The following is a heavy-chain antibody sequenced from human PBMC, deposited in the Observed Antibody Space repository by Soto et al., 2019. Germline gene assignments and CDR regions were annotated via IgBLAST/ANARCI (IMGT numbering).Heavy chain of an antibody. CDR2: IIPILGIA. CDR1: GGTFSSYT. J-gene: IGHJ6*03. D-gene: IGHD3-3*01. V-gene: IGHV1-69*02. CDR3: ASSYYDFWSCYGRDYYYMDV. Sequence: SVKVSCKASGGTFSSYTISWVRQAPGQGLEWMGRIIPILGIANYAQKFQGRVTITADKSTSTAYMELSSLRSEDTAVYYCASSYYDFWSCYGRDYYYMDVWGKGTTVTVSS.